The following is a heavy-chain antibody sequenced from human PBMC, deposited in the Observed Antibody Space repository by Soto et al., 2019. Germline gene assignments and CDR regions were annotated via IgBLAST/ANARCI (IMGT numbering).Heavy chain of an antibody. J-gene: IGHJ4*02. Sequence: QVQLVQSGAEVKKPGASVKVSCKTSGYTYTEYPIHWVRQAPGQGLEWMGWINVGNGNAKYSQKFQGRVTMTRDTSASTVYMELSSLGSEDTAVYYCTSSSERGYWCQGTLVTVSS. CDR3: TSSSERGY. CDR1: GYTYTEYP. CDR2: INVGNGNA. V-gene: IGHV1-3*01.